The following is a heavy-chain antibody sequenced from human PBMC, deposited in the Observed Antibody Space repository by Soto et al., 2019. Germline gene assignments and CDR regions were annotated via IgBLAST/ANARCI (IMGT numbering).Heavy chain of an antibody. Sequence: LRLSCEASGFTFSSNAMTWVRQAPGKGLEWVSAISDSGGSTYYADSVAGRFTISRDNSRHTLYLQMNSLRAEDTAIYYCAKALGRDFSDFDSWGQGTQVTVSS. V-gene: IGHV3-23*01. CDR3: AKALGRDFSDFDS. CDR1: GFTFSSNA. CDR2: ISDSGGST. J-gene: IGHJ4*02. D-gene: IGHD3-10*01.